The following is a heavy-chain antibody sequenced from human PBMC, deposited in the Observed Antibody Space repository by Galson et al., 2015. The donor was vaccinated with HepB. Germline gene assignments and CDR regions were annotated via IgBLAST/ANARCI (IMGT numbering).Heavy chain of an antibody. D-gene: IGHD3-10*01. CDR3: TTHDYYGSGSYYPPEDYFDY. Sequence: CAASGFTFSNAWMNWVRQAPGKGLEWVGRIESKTDGGTTDYAAPVKGRFTISRDDSKNTLYLQMNSLKTEDTAVYYCTTHDYYGSGSYYPPEDYFDYWGQGTLVTVSS. CDR2: IESKTDGGTT. CDR1: GFTFSNAW. J-gene: IGHJ4*02. V-gene: IGHV3-15*07.